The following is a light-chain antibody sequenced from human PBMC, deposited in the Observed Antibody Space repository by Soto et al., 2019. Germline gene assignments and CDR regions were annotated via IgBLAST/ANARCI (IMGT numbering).Light chain of an antibody. Sequence: QPVLTQSPSASASLGASVKLTCTLSSGHSSYAIAWHQQQPEKGPRYLMKLNSDGSHSKGDGIPDRFSGSSSGAERYLTISRLQAEDGAADYSSAWGTGIQGVFGGGTKLTVL. CDR2: LNSDGSH. V-gene: IGLV4-69*01. CDR1: SGHSSYA. CDR3: SAWGTGIQGV. J-gene: IGLJ2*01.